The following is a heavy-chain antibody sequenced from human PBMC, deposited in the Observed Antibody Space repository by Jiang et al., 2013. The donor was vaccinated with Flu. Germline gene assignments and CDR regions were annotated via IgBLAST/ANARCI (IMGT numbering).Heavy chain of an antibody. Sequence: SYWISWVRQMPGKAWSGWGGLILVTLSTNYSPSFQGHVTISADKSISTAYLQWSSLKASDTAMYYCARHNMGVTMVRGVINWFDPWGQGTLVTVSS. CDR2: LILVTLST. CDR1: SYW. D-gene: IGHD3-10*01. J-gene: IGHJ5*02. CDR3: ARHNMGVTMVRGVINWFDP. V-gene: IGHV5-10-1*01.